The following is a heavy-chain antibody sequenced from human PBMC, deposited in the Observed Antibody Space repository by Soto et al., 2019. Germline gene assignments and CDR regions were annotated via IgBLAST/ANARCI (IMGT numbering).Heavy chain of an antibody. CDR1: GDSIYNYY. CDR3: ARRYGYSFDY. D-gene: IGHD1-1*01. V-gene: IGHV4-59*08. CDR2: IYYSGST. J-gene: IGHJ4*02. Sequence: SETLSLTCTVSGDSIYNYYWSWIRQPPGKGLEWIGYIYYSGSTNYNPSLKSRVTISVDTSKNQFSLKLSSVTAADTAVYYCARRYGYSFDYWGQGTLVTVSS.